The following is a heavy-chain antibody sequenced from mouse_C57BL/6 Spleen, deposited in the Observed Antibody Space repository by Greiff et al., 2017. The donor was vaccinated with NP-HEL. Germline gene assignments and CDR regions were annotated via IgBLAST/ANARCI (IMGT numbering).Heavy chain of an antibody. V-gene: IGHV1-52*01. CDR1: GYTFTSYW. J-gene: IGHJ2*01. D-gene: IGHD1-1*01. CDR2: IDPSDSET. CDR3: ARRAGSSYFDY. Sequence: QVQLQQPGAELVRPGSSVKLSCKASGYTFTSYWMHWVKQRPIQGLEWIGNIDPSDSETHYNQKFKDKATLTVDKSSSTAYMQLSSLTSEDSAVYYCARRAGSSYFDYWGQGTTLTVSS.